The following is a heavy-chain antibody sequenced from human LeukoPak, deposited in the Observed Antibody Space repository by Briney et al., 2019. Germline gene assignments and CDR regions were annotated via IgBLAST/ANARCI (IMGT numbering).Heavy chain of an antibody. Sequence: GGSLRLSCAASGFTFSDYYMSWIRQAPGKGLEWVSYISSSGSTIYYADSVRGRFTISRDNAKNSLYLQMNSLRAEDTAVYYCARAAQYYYDSSGYLGYWGQGTLVTVSS. CDR2: ISSSGSTI. CDR1: GFTFSDYY. D-gene: IGHD3-22*01. CDR3: ARAAQYYYDSSGYLGY. J-gene: IGHJ4*02. V-gene: IGHV3-11*01.